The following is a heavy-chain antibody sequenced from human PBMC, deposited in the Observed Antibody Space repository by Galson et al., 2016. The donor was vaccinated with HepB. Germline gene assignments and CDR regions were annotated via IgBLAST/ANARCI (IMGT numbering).Heavy chain of an antibody. CDR1: GFTFSSFP. V-gene: IGHV3-30-3*01. CDR3: AREPTGTAYCSSISCPKYFDS. CDR2: ISSDGTTK. Sequence: SLRLSCAASGFTFSSFPMHWVRQAPGKGLEWVSVISSDGTTKYYADSVTGRSTVSRNNSKNTLFLQMNSLRPEDTTVYYWAREPTGTAYCSSISCPKYFDSWGQGTLVTVSS. J-gene: IGHJ4*02. D-gene: IGHD2-2*01.